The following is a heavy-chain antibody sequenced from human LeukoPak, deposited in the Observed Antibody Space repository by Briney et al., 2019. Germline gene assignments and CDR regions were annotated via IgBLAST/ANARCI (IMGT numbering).Heavy chain of an antibody. Sequence: GGSLRLSCVASGFTLSSYSMNWVRQAPGKGLEWVSGISASGDATYYADSVKGRFTISRDNSKNTLDLQMNSLRADDTAVYYCTKWTGYGDSWGQGTLVTVSS. CDR3: TKWTGYGDS. CDR1: GFTLSSYS. V-gene: IGHV3-23*01. D-gene: IGHD5-12*01. CDR2: ISASGDAT. J-gene: IGHJ4*02.